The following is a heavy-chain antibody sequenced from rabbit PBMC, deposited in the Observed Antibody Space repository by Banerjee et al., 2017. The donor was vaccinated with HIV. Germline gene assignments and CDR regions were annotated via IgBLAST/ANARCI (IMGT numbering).Heavy chain of an antibody. CDR2: IVTSGGRT. V-gene: IGHV1S45*01. CDR1: GFSFSNKYV. Sequence: QEQLEESGGDLVKPEGSLTLTCTASGFSFSNKYVMCWVRQAPGKGLEWIACIVTSGGRTYYASWAKGRFTISKTSPTTVTLQMTSLTAADTATYFCARGAGSIYYTGGYYFNLWGQGTLVTVS. CDR3: ARGAGSIYYTGGYYFNL. D-gene: IGHD8-1*01. J-gene: IGHJ4*01.